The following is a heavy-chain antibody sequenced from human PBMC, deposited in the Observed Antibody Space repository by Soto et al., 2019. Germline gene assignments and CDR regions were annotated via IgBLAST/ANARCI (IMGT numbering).Heavy chain of an antibody. D-gene: IGHD6-19*01. CDR1: GXTFSSCS. CDR3: VRDGSSGWHFDS. CDR2: VRQDGSQK. J-gene: IGHJ4*02. Sequence: GXSLSLSCAASGXTFSSCSISLVRQAPGKGLEWLANVRQDGSQKYLVDSVKGRFTISIDNAKNSMYLQMNSVRAEDTAVYYCVRDGSSGWHFDSWGQGTLGTVSS. V-gene: IGHV3-7*01.